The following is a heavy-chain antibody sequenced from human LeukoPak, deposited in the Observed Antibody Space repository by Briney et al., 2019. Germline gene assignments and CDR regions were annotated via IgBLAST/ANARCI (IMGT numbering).Heavy chain of an antibody. CDR1: GFTFSSYA. CDR3: AKLSGSARAGLGY. J-gene: IGHJ4*02. CDR2: ISGSGGST. V-gene: IGHV3-23*01. D-gene: IGHD2-8*02. Sequence: GGSLRLSCAASGFTFSSYAMSWVRQAPGKGLEWVSAISGSGGSTYYADSVKGRFTISRDNSKNTLYLQMNSLRAEGTAVYYCAKLSGSARAGLGYWGQGTLVTVSS.